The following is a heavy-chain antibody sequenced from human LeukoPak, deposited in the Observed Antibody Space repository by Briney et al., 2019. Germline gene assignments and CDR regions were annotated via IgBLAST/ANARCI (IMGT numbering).Heavy chain of an antibody. Sequence: SVKVSCKASGGTFSNYAINWVRQAPGQGLDWLGGIVPVLGTANYAQKFLGRVTVTADESTSTAYMELSSLRSEDTAVYYCARGLSRHAFDIWGQGTMVTVSS. J-gene: IGHJ3*02. CDR3: ARGLSRHAFDI. CDR2: IVPVLGTA. CDR1: GGTFSNYA. D-gene: IGHD3-10*01. V-gene: IGHV1-69*13.